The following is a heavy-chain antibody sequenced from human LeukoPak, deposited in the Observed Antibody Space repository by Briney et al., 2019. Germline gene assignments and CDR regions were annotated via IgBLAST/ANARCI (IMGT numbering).Heavy chain of an antibody. V-gene: IGHV3-7*01. D-gene: IGHD3-22*01. CDR2: IKQDGSEK. J-gene: IGHJ4*02. CDR3: ARPWYYYDSSGYSFDY. Sequence: GGSLRLSCAASGFTFSSYWMSWVRQAPGKGLEWVANIKQDGSEKYYVDSVKGRFTISRDNAKNTLYLQMNSLRAEDTAVYYCARPWYYYDSSGYSFDYWGQGTLVTASS. CDR1: GFTFSSYW.